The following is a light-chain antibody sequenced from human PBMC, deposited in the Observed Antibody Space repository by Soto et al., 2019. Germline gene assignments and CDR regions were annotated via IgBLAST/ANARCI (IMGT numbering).Light chain of an antibody. Sequence: IEMTQSPATLSVSPGERATLSCRASQSVSTNVAWYQQKPGQAPRLLIYGASTRATGIPARFSGSGSGTEFTLTISSLQSEDFAIYYCQQYNNWPPTFGQGTKVDNK. CDR2: GAS. J-gene: IGKJ1*01. CDR3: QQYNNWPPT. CDR1: QSVSTN. V-gene: IGKV3-15*01.